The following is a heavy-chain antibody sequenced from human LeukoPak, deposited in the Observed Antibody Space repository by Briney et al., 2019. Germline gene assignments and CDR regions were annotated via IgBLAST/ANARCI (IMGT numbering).Heavy chain of an antibody. CDR2: ITSGGDT. V-gene: IGHV3-13*04. Sequence: GGSLRLSCAVSGFTFSKYDMHWVRQATGRGLEWVSDITSGGDTHYQGSVKGRFTISRDNSKNTLYLQMNSLRAEDTAVYYCAKDRHWGQGTLVTVSS. J-gene: IGHJ4*02. CDR1: GFTFSKYD. CDR3: AKDRH.